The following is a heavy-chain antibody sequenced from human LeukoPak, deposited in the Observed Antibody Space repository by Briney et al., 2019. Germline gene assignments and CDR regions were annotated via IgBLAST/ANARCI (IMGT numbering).Heavy chain of an antibody. J-gene: IGHJ6*03. CDR1: GGSISNSSYY. V-gene: IGHV4-39*07. CDR2: IYYSGST. CDR3: AREPRYCGGGNCYRGGYMDV. Sequence: PSETLSLTCTVSGGSISNSSYYWGWIRQPPGEGLEWIGNIYYSGSTYYNPSLKSRVTISVDTSKNQFSLKLTSVTAADTAVYYCAREPRYCGGGNCYRGGYMDVWGKGTTVTVSS. D-gene: IGHD2-15*01.